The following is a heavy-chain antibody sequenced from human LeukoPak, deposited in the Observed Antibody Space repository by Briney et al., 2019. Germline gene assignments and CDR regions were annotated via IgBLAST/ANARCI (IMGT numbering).Heavy chain of an antibody. D-gene: IGHD6-6*01. CDR2: IYYSAST. Sequence: SETLSLTCTVSGGSISSSSYYWGWIRQPPGKGLEWIGSIYYSASTYYNPSLKSRVTISVDTAKNQFSLKLSSVTAADTAVYYCARSYSSSSHYYYYYMDVWGKGTTVTVSS. V-gene: IGHV4-39*01. J-gene: IGHJ6*03. CDR3: ARSYSSSSHYYYYYMDV. CDR1: GGSISSSSYY.